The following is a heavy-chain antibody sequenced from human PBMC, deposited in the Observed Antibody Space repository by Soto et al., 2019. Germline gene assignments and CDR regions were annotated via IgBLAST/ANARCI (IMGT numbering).Heavy chain of an antibody. CDR1: GGSISSSNW. Sequence: SATLSLTCPDSGGSISSSNWCSWLRQPPGKGLVWIGEIYHSGSTNYNPSLKSRVTISVDKSKNQFSLKLSSVTAADTAVYYCARWDSYGSGSYYNEAYYYYGMDVWGQGTTVT. CDR3: ARWDSYGSGSYYNEAYYYYGMDV. CDR2: IYHSGST. D-gene: IGHD3-10*01. V-gene: IGHV4-4*02. J-gene: IGHJ6*02.